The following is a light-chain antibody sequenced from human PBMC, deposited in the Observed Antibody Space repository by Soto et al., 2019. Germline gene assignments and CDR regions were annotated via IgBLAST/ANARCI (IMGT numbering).Light chain of an antibody. CDR1: SSDVGSYNL. V-gene: IGLV2-23*01. CDR2: EGS. J-gene: IGLJ2*01. Sequence: QSALTQPASVSGCPGQSITISCTGTSSDVGSYNLVSWYQQHPGKAPKLMIYEGSKRRSGVSNRFSGSKSGNTASLTISGLQAEDEADYYCCSYAGSSTPVVFGGGTKLTVL. CDR3: CSYAGSSTPVV.